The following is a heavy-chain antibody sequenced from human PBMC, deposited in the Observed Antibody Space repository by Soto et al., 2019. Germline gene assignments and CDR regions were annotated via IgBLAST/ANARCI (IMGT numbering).Heavy chain of an antibody. CDR1: GFTFSSYW. CDR2: IKPDGSEK. V-gene: IGHV3-7*01. CDR3: AGDLWLPGTTESYFDP. D-gene: IGHD1-1*01. J-gene: IGHJ5*02. Sequence: GSLRLSCAASGFTFSSYWMSWVRQAPGKGLEWVANIKPDGSEKYYVDSVNGRFAISRDNAKNSLYLQMNSLRAEDTAVYYCAGDLWLPGTTESYFDPWGQGNLVTVSS.